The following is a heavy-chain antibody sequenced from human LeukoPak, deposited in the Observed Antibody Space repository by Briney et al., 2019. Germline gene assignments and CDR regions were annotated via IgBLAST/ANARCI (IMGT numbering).Heavy chain of an antibody. CDR1: GYTFTGYY. V-gene: IGHV1-2*02. Sequence: ASMKVSCKASGYTFTGYYMHWVRQAPGQGLEWMGWINPNSGGTNYAQKFQGRVTMTRDTSISTAYMELSRLRSDDTAVYYCARAEGTYCSSTSCDEDWFDPWGQGTLVTVSS. CDR2: INPNSGGT. CDR3: ARAEGTYCSSTSCDEDWFDP. D-gene: IGHD2-2*01. J-gene: IGHJ5*02.